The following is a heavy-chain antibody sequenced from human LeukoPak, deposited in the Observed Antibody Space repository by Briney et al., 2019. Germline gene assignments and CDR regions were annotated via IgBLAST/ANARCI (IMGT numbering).Heavy chain of an antibody. CDR3: VRDRVLGAFDI. J-gene: IGHJ3*02. D-gene: IGHD3-16*01. V-gene: IGHV4-59*01. CDR1: GDSLSSYS. CDR2: IYYSGST. Sequence: SETLSLSCTVSGDSLSSYSWTWIRQPPGKGLEWIGSIYYSGSTNYNPSLKSRVTISVDTSKNQFSLKLSSVTAADTAVYYCVRDRVLGAFDIWGQGTMVTVSS.